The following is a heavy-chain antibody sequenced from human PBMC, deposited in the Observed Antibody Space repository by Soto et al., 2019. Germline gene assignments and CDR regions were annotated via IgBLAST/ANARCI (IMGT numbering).Heavy chain of an antibody. Sequence: WRSLRLSCSASGFTFSSYDMHWFRQATGKGLEWVSAIGTAGDPYYPGSVKGRFTISRENAKNSLYLQMNSLRAGDTAVYYCARGAHYDILTGYPTIMYGMDVWGQGTTVNVSS. CDR2: IGTAGDP. J-gene: IGHJ6*02. V-gene: IGHV3-13*05. D-gene: IGHD3-9*01. CDR3: ARGAHYDILTGYPTIMYGMDV. CDR1: GFTFSSYD.